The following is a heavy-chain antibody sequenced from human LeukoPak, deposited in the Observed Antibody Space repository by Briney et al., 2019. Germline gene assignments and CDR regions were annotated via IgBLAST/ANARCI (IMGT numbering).Heavy chain of an antibody. CDR1: GGSFSGYY. V-gene: IGHV4-34*01. D-gene: IGHD1-26*01. Sequence: SEALSLTCAVYGGSFSGYYWSWIRQPPGKGLEWTGEINHSGSTNYNPSLKSRVTISVDTSKNQFSLKLSSVTAADTAVYYCARGLSRSGSYAYPTVSWGQGTLVTVSS. CDR3: ARGLSRSGSYAYPTVS. J-gene: IGHJ5*02. CDR2: INHSGST.